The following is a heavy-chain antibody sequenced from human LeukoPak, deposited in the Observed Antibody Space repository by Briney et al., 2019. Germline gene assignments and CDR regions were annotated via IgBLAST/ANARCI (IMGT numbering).Heavy chain of an antibody. Sequence: SETLSLTCAVSGGSLSSGDFPWSWIRQPPGKGLEWIGYIFHTGHTSYNPSLKSRVTISVDTSKNQFSLKLSSVTAADTAVYYCASVGQQLVPIFDYWGQGTLVTVSS. CDR1: GGSLSSGDFP. V-gene: IGHV4-30-2*01. D-gene: IGHD6-13*01. CDR2: IFHTGHT. J-gene: IGHJ4*02. CDR3: ASVGQQLVPIFDY.